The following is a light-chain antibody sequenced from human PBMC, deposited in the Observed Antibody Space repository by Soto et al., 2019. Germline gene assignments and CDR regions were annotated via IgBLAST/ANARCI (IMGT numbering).Light chain of an antibody. CDR2: AAS. J-gene: IGKJ4*01. CDR3: QQVESYPST. CDR1: QGISSF. V-gene: IGKV1-9*01. Sequence: IQLTQTPSSLSASVGYRVTITCRASQGISSFLAWYQQKPGKAPKLLIYAASSLQSGVPSRFSGSGFGTDFTLTITSLQPEDFATYYCQQVESYPSTFGGGTKVEMK.